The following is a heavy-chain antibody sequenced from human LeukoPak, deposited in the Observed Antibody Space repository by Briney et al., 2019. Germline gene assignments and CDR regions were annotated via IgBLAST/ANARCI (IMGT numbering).Heavy chain of an antibody. CDR1: GYTFTGYY. CDR3: ARNSGYVLRWFDP. J-gene: IGHJ5*02. V-gene: IGHV1-2*02. D-gene: IGHD5-12*01. Sequence: ASVKVSCKASGYTFTGYYMHWVRQAPGQGLEWMGWINPNSGGTNYAQKFQGRVTMTRDTSISTAYMELSRLRSDDTAVYYCARNSGYVLRWFDPWGQGTLVTVSP. CDR2: INPNSGGT.